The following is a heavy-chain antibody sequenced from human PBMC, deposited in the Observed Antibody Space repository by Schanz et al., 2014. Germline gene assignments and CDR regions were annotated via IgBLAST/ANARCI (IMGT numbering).Heavy chain of an antibody. Sequence: SSVKVSCKSSGGTFSNYSINWVRQAPGQGLEWMGGIIPVFWTENYAQKFQGRVKITEDESRATCYMELSSLKSEHTDVHSCARENGCNRSFFENWSRRMFMD. V-gene: IGHV1-69*01. CDR2: IIPVFWTE. CDR3: ARENGCNRSFFENWSRRMFMD. CDR1: GGTFSNYS. D-gene: IGHD1-1*01. J-gene: IGHJ6*03.